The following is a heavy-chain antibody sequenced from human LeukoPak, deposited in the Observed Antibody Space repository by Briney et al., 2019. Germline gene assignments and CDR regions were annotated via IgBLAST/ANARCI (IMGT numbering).Heavy chain of an antibody. J-gene: IGHJ4*02. CDR2: ISGSGGST. CDR1: GFTFSSYA. CDR3: AKETRPWGYFDY. Sequence: GGSLRLSCAASGFTFSSYAMSWVRQAPGKGLEWVSAISGSGGSTYYAASVKGRFTISRDNSKNTLYLQMNSLRAEGTAVYYCAKETRPWGYFDYWGQGTLVTVSS. D-gene: IGHD7-27*01. V-gene: IGHV3-23*01.